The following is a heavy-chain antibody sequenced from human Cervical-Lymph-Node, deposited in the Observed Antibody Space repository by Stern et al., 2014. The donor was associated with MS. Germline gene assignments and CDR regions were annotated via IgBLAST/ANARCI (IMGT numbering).Heavy chain of an antibody. Sequence: EVQLEESGEEVKKPGESLKISCKGSGYSFTSYWIGWVRQMPGKGMEGMGIIYPGDSDTRYSPSFQGQVTISADNSISPAYLQWSSLKASDTAMYYCARLIARGISRPFDYWGQGTLVTVSS. V-gene: IGHV5-51*03. CDR2: IYPGDSDT. CDR1: GYSFTSYW. D-gene: IGHD3-16*02. J-gene: IGHJ4*02. CDR3: ARLIARGISRPFDY.